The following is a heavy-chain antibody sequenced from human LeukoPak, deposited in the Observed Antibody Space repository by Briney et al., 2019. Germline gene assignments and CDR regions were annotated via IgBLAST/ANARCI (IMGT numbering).Heavy chain of an antibody. D-gene: IGHD4-17*01. Sequence: GGSLRLSCAASGFTFSSYWMSWVRQAPGKGLEWVANIKQDGSEKYYVDSVKGRFTISRDNAKNSLYLQMNSLRAEDTAVYYCARVSPNTVITLQYFDYWGQGTLVTVSS. J-gene: IGHJ4*02. V-gene: IGHV3-7*01. CDR1: GFTFSSYW. CDR2: IKQDGSEK. CDR3: ARVSPNTVITLQYFDY.